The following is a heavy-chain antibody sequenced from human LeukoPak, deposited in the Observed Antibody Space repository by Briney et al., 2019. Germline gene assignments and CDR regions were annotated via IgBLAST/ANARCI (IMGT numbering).Heavy chain of an antibody. CDR3: AKAKGSIQLWAIDAFDI. V-gene: IGHV3-30*18. D-gene: IGHD5-18*01. CDR1: GFTFSSYG. Sequence: GSLRLSCAASGFTFSSYGMHWVRQAPGKGLEWVAVISYDGSNKYYADSVKGRFTISRDNSKNTLYLQMNSLRAEDTAVYYCAKAKGSIQLWAIDAFDIWGQGTMVTVSS. CDR2: ISYDGSNK. J-gene: IGHJ3*02.